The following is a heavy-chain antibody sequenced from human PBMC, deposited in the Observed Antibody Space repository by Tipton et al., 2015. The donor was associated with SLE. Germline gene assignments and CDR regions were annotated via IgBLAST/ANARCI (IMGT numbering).Heavy chain of an antibody. J-gene: IGHJ5*02. V-gene: IGHV4-4*02. CDR2: IYYSGTT. Sequence: TLSLTCSVAGYSMRTRPWWSWVRQPPGKGLEWIGTIYYSGTTYYNKSLRSRVIISLDTSKNQVSLKLTSVTAADTAVYYCARRIPNYGSSSPGDNNWFDPWGQGTLVTVSS. CDR1: GYSMRTRPW. CDR3: ARRIPNYGSSSPGDNNWFDP. D-gene: IGHD3-10*01.